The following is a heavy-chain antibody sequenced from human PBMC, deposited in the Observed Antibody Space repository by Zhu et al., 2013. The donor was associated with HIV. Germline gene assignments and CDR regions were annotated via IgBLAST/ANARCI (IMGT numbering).Heavy chain of an antibody. V-gene: IGHV1-69*01. CDR3: ARDCCTNPERGYYYYGMDV. D-gene: IGHD2-8*01. Sequence: QVQLVQSGAEVKKPGSSVKVSCKASGGTFSSYAISWVRQAPGQGLEWMGGIIPIFGTANYAQKFQGRVTITADESTSTAYMELSSLRSEDTAVYYCARDCCTNPERGYYYYGMDVWGQGTTVTVSS. CDR2: IIPIFGTA. CDR1: GGTFSSYA. J-gene: IGHJ6*02.